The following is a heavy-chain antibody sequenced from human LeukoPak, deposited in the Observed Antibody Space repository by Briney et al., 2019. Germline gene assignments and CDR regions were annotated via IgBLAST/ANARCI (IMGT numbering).Heavy chain of an antibody. CDR1: GFPFSIYS. Sequence: GGSLRLSCAPSGFPFSIYSMNWVRQAPGKGLELLLSITSSSKYIYYADSVKGRFTISRDSVQNSLYLQMNSLRAEDTAMYYCARDRGYFDNWGQGTLVTVSS. CDR3: ARDRGYFDN. J-gene: IGHJ4*02. CDR2: ITSSSKYI. V-gene: IGHV3-21*01.